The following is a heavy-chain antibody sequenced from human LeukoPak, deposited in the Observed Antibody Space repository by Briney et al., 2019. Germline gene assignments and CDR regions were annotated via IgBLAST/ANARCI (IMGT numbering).Heavy chain of an antibody. CDR1: GGSFSGYY. CDR3: ARLQLVPRRSNVDY. J-gene: IGHJ4*02. Sequence: SETLSLTCAVYGGSFSGYYWSWIRQPPGKGLEWIGEINHSGSTNYNPSLKSRVTISVDTSKNQFSLKLSSVTAADTAVYYCARLQLVPRRSNVDYWGQGTLVTVSS. CDR2: INHSGST. D-gene: IGHD6-13*01. V-gene: IGHV4-34*01.